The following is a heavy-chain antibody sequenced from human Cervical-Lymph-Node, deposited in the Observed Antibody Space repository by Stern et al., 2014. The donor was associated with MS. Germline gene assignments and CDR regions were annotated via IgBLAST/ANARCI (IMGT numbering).Heavy chain of an antibody. Sequence: QVQLVQSGAEVKKPGASVKVSCKASGYTFTDYSMHWVRQAPGQRLEGMGWINGGNGNTKYSQKFQGRVTITRDTSASTAYMELSSLTSDDTAVYYCTRNTGLVSIDYWGQGTLVTVSS. CDR2: INGGNGNT. J-gene: IGHJ4*02. V-gene: IGHV1-3*01. D-gene: IGHD5-18*01. CDR1: GYTFTDYS. CDR3: TRNTGLVSIDY.